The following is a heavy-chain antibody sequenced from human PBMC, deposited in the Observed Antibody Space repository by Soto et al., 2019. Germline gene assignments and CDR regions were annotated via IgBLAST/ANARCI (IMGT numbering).Heavy chain of an antibody. CDR1: GGTFNMYA. V-gene: IGHV1-69*01. CDR3: ARSIGSGGVIGGFDY. Sequence: QVQLVQSGAEVRKPGSAVRVSCKASGGTFNMYAMNWVRQAPGQGLEWMAGIIPIFDTPRYSQQFQGRVTITVDESTSTAYMELRSLRFEDTAIYYCARSIGSGGVIGGFDYWGQGTLVTVAS. J-gene: IGHJ4*02. CDR2: IIPIFDTP. D-gene: IGHD3-16*02.